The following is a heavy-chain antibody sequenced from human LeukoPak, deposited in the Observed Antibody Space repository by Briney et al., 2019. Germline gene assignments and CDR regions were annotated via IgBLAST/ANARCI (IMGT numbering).Heavy chain of an antibody. CDR3: ATSASSGSNYFDP. J-gene: IGHJ5*02. D-gene: IGHD4/OR15-4a*01. CDR1: GGSITSGSYY. Sequence: SETLSLTCTVSGGSITSGSYYWTWIRPPAGKGLECVGRIHSSGSTNYNPSLNSRVTVSADTSNNQFSLKLSSVTAADTAIYYCATSASSGSNYFDPWGQGILVTVSS. CDR2: IHSSGST. V-gene: IGHV4-61*02.